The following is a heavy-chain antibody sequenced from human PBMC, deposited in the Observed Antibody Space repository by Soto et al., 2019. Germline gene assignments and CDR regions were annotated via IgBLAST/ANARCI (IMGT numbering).Heavy chain of an antibody. V-gene: IGHV4-34*04. CDR2: INHSGST. CDR1: GGSFSGYY. J-gene: IGHJ4*02. CDR3: ARAVGGY. Sequence: QVQLQQWGAGLLKPSETLSLTCAVYGGSFSGYYWSWIRQPPGKGLEWIGEINHSGSTNDNPSLKRRATISVDTSKNQFSLKLSSVTAADTAVYYWARAVGGYWGQGTLVTVSS.